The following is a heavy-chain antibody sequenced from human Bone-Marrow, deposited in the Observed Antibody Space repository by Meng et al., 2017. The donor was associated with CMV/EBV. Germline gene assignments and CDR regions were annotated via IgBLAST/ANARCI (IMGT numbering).Heavy chain of an antibody. V-gene: IGHV3-30*04. CDR1: GFTFSSYA. CDR2: ISYDGSNK. Sequence: GESLKISCAASGFTFSSYAMHWVRQAPGKGLEWVAVISYDGSNKYYADSVKGRFTISRDNSKNTLYLQMNSLRAEDTAVYYCARGDSGSYYSPVAYWGRGTLVTGSS. J-gene: IGHJ4*02. CDR3: ARGDSGSYYSPVAY. D-gene: IGHD1-26*01.